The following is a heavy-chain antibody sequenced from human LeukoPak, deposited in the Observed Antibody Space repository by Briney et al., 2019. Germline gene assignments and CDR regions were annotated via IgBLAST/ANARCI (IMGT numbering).Heavy chain of an antibody. D-gene: IGHD3-22*01. J-gene: IGHJ4*02. Sequence: SVKVSCKASGGTFSSYTINWVRQAPGQGLEWMGGIIPVLGTANYVQKFQGRVTITADESTSTAYMELSSLRSEDTAVYYCAREDYYDSSGSRWGQGTLVTVSS. CDR3: AREDYYDSSGSR. CDR2: IIPVLGTA. CDR1: GGTFSSYT. V-gene: IGHV1-69*13.